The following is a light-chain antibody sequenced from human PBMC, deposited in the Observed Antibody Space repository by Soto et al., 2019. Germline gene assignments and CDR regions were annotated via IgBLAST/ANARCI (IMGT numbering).Light chain of an antibody. Sequence: QSALTQPASVSGSPGQSITISCTGTSSDVGGYIYVSWYQQHPGKAPKLMIYDVNNRPSGVSNRFSGSKSGNTASLTISGLQAEDEADYYCVSYTTSTSHVFGTGTKVTVL. CDR3: VSYTTSTSHV. J-gene: IGLJ1*01. CDR1: SSDVGGYIY. CDR2: DVN. V-gene: IGLV2-14*01.